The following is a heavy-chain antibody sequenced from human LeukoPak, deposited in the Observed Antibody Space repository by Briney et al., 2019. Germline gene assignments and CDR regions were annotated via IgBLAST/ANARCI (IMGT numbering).Heavy chain of an antibody. CDR1: GFTLRDYW. D-gene: IGHD2/OR15-2a*01. J-gene: IGHJ4*02. CDR2: MQRDGRFT. V-gene: IGHV3-74*01. Sequence: GVSLRLSCAASGFTLRDYWMLWVRQAPGKGLMWLSRMQRDGRFTIYQTSLKRRLTISRDKAKNTLYLQINSLRAEDTTVYYYATERITRGHHSFDYSGQGNLFTVSS. CDR3: ATERITRGHHSFDY.